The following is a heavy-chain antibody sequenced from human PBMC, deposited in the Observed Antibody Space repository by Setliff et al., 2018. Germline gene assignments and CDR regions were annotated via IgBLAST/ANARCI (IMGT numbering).Heavy chain of an antibody. CDR3: ARRGQVTMVRGVTAPASYYYYYMDV. D-gene: IGHD3-10*01. CDR1: GYTFTGYY. V-gene: IGHV1-2*02. Sequence: ASVKVSCKASGYTFTGYYMHWVRQAPGQGLEWMGWINPNSGGTNYAQKFQGRVTMTRDTSISTAYMELSRLRSDDTAVYYCARRGQVTMVRGVTAPASYYYYYMDVWGKGTKVTVSS. CDR2: INPNSGGT. J-gene: IGHJ6*03.